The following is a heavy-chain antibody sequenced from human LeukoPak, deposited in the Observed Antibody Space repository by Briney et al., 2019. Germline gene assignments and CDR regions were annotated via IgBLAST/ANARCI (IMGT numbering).Heavy chain of an antibody. CDR1: VFTFSSYA. V-gene: IGHV3-30*04. CDR2: ISYDGSNK. J-gene: IGHJ4*02. D-gene: IGHD5-12*01. CDR3: ARDGGYENTYYFDY. Sequence: GGSLRLSCAASVFTFSSYAMHWVRQAPGKGLKCVAVISYDGSNKYYADSVKGRFTISRDNSKNTLYLQMNSLRAEDTAVYYCARDGGYENTYYFDYWGQGTLVTVSS.